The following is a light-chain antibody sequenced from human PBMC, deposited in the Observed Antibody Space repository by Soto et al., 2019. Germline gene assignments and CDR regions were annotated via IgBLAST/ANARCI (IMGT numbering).Light chain of an antibody. CDR1: QTISSW. Sequence: DIQMPQSPSTLSGSVGDRVTITCRASQTISSWLAWYQQKPGKAPKLLIYKASTLKSGVPSRFSGSESGTEFTLTISSLQPDDFATYYCQHYNSYSEAFRQGNKVELK. CDR3: QHYNSYSEA. V-gene: IGKV1-5*03. J-gene: IGKJ1*01. CDR2: KAS.